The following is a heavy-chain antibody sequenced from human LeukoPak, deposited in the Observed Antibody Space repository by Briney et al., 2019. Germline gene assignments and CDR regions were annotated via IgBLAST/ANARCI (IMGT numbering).Heavy chain of an antibody. D-gene: IGHD5-24*01. CDR2: IYSGGST. J-gene: IGHJ4*02. CDR3: ARGGRDGYNNPLYYFDY. CDR1: GFTVSSNY. Sequence: GGSLRLSCAASGFTVSSNYMSWVRQAPGKGLEWVSVIYSGGSTYYADSVKGRFTISRDNSKNTLYLQMNSLRAEDTAVYYCARGGRDGYNNPLYYFDYWGQGTLVTVSS. V-gene: IGHV3-53*01.